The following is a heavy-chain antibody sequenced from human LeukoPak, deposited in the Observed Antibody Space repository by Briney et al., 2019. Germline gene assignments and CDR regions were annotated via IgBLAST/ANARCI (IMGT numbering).Heavy chain of an antibody. Sequence: GGSLRLSCAASGFTFSSYWMSWVRQAPGKGLEWVANIKQDGSEKYYVDSVKGRFTISRDNAKNSLYLQMNSLRAEDTAVYCCARSPMSIAARPGGIDYWGQGTLVTVSS. V-gene: IGHV3-7*01. CDR1: GFTFSSYW. D-gene: IGHD6-6*01. J-gene: IGHJ4*02. CDR3: ARSPMSIAARPGGIDY. CDR2: IKQDGSEK.